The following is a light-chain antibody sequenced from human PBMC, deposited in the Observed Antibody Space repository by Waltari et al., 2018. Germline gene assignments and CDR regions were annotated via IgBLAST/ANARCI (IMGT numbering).Light chain of an antibody. V-gene: IGKV3-11*01. CDR1: QSIHNY. CDR3: QQRRNWPLT. J-gene: IGKJ4*01. CDR2: DTA. Sequence: SCRASQSIHNYLAGYQQKPGQAPRLLIYDTANRATGISARFSGSGFGTDFTLTISSLEPEDFAVYYCQQRRNWPLTFGGGTKVEIK.